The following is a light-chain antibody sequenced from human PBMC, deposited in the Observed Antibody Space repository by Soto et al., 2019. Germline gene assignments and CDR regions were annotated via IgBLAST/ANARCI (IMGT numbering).Light chain of an antibody. CDR2: EVT. J-gene: IGLJ2*01. CDR1: SSDVGGYTY. Sequence: QSVLTQPASVSGSPGQSITISCTGTSSDVGGYTYVSWYQQHPGKAPKLMIYEVTYRPSGVSNRFSGSKSGNTASLTISGLQAEDEADYYCSSYTSSSTLVVFGGGTKVTVL. V-gene: IGLV2-14*01. CDR3: SSYTSSSTLVV.